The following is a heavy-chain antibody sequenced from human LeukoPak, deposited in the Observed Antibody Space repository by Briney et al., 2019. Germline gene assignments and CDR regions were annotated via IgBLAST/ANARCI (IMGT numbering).Heavy chain of an antibody. V-gene: IGHV3-7*01. D-gene: IGHD3-16*01. Sequence: PGGSLRLSCAASGFTFSNYWMSWVRQAPGKGLEWVANIKQDGSEKYYVDSVKGRFTISRDNAKNSLYLQMNSLRAEDTAVYYCAKRTSGGSSGYSFDYWGQGTLVTVSS. CDR1: GFTFSNYW. J-gene: IGHJ4*02. CDR2: IKQDGSEK. CDR3: AKRTSGGSSGYSFDY.